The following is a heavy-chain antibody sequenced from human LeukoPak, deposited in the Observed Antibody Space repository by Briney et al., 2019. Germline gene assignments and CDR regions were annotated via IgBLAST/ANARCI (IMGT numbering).Heavy chain of an antibody. J-gene: IGHJ6*02. CDR3: ARDLPDEWYYYGMDV. D-gene: IGHD2-8*01. V-gene: IGHV4-30-4*01. Sequence: SQTLSLTCTVSGGSISSGDYYWSWIRQPPGKGLEWIGYIYYSGSTYYNPSLKSRVTISVDTSKNQFSLKLSSVAAADTAVYYCARDLPDEWYYYGMDVWGQGTTVTVSS. CDR1: GGSISSGDYY. CDR2: IYYSGST.